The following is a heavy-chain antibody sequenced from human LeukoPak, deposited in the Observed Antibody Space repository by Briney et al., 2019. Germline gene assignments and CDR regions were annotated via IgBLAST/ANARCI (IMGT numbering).Heavy chain of an antibody. V-gene: IGHV2-70*11. CDR1: GFSLSTSGMC. Sequence: ESGPTLVNPTQTLTLTCTFSGFSLSTSGMCVSWIRQPPGKALEWLTRIDWDDDKYYSTSLKTRLTISKDTSKNQVVLTMTNMDPVDTATYYCARTYYYDSRGYLVDYWGQGTLVTASS. J-gene: IGHJ4*02. CDR3: ARTYYYDSRGYLVDY. D-gene: IGHD3-22*01. CDR2: IDWDDDK.